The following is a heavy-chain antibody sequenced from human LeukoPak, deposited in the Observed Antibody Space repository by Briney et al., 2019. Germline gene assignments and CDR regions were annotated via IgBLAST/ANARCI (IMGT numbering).Heavy chain of an antibody. D-gene: IGHD5-18*01. CDR1: GFTFRDYW. CDR3: VRAGYTYGTLYF. V-gene: IGHV3-7*01. CDR2: IKQDGGDK. Sequence: PGGSLRLSCAASGFTFRDYWMTWVRQAPGKVLEWVADIKQDGGDKNYVDSVKGRFTISRDNAKNSLYLQMDSLRAEDTAVYYCVRAGYTYGTLYFWGQGTLVTVSS. J-gene: IGHJ4*02.